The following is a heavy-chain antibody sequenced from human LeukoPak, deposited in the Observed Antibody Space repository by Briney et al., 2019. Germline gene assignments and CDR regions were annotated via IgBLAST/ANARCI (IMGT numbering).Heavy chain of an antibody. V-gene: IGHV3-53*01. Sequence: GGSLRLSCAASGFTVSSNYMSWVRQAPGKGLEWVSVVYSGGTTYYVDSVKGRFTIFRDNPKNTLYLQMNSLRAEDTAVYYCARSAHAGTYFWFDYWGQGTLVTVSS. CDR1: GFTVSSNY. J-gene: IGHJ4*02. CDR3: ARSAHAGTYFWFDY. D-gene: IGHD1-26*01. CDR2: VYSGGTT.